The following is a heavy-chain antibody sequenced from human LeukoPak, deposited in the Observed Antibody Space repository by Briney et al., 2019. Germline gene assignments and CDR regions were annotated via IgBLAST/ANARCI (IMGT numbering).Heavy chain of an antibody. Sequence: SVKVSCKASGGTFSSYAISWVRQAPGQGLEWMGGIIPIFGTANYAQKFQGRVTITADESTSTAYMELSSLRSEDTAVYYCARDSVYSSSSYYYYYMDVWGKGTTVTVSS. V-gene: IGHV1-69*13. J-gene: IGHJ6*03. CDR3: ARDSVYSSSSYYYYYMDV. CDR1: GGTFSSYA. D-gene: IGHD6-6*01. CDR2: IIPIFGTA.